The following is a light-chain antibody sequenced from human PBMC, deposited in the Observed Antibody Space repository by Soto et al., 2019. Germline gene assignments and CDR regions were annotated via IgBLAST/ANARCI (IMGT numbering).Light chain of an antibody. CDR2: EVS. V-gene: IGLV2-14*01. Sequence: QSALTQPASVCGSPGQSITISCAGTSSDVGGYKYVSWYQQHPGKAPKLMIYEVSNRPSGVSNRFSGSKSGNTASLTISGLQAEDEADYYCNSYTSTYTGVFGTGTKVTVL. CDR1: SSDVGGYKY. J-gene: IGLJ1*01. CDR3: NSYTSTYTGV.